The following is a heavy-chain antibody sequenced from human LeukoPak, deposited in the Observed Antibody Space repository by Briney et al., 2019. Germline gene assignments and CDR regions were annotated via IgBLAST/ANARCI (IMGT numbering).Heavy chain of an antibody. V-gene: IGHV1-69*05. Sequence: SVKVSCKASGGTFSSYAISWVRQAPGQGLEWMGGIIPIFGTANYAQKFQGRVTITTDESTSTAYMELSSLRSGDTAVYYCESPAAGTFGWFDPWGQGTLVTVSS. CDR1: GGTFSSYA. D-gene: IGHD6-13*01. CDR2: IIPIFGTA. CDR3: ESPAAGTFGWFDP. J-gene: IGHJ5*02.